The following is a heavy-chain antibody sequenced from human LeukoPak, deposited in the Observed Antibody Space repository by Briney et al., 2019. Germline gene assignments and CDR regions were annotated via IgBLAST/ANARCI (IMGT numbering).Heavy chain of an antibody. CDR1: GYTFTSYY. Sequence: ASVKVSCKASGYTFTSYYMHWVRQAPGQGLEWMGIINPSGGSTSYAQKFQGRVTMTRDMSTSTDYMEVSSLRSEDTAVYYCARDNSLGDSAWWFDPWGQGTLVTVSS. J-gene: IGHJ5*02. CDR3: ARDNSLGDSAWWFDP. V-gene: IGHV1-46*01. CDR2: INPSGGST. D-gene: IGHD5-12*01.